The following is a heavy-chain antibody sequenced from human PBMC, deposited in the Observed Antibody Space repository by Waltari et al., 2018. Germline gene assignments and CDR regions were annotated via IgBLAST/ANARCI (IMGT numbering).Heavy chain of an antibody. CDR3: TRATAVSFDY. Sequence: EVQLVESGGGFVQPGGSLRLSCAASGFSFSNYWIHWVRQAPGKGLEWFSRINPDGSSISHADSVRGRFTITRDNAKNTLYLQMNSLRVDDTAVYYCTRATAVSFDYWGLGTLVTVSS. V-gene: IGHV3-74*01. CDR2: INPDGSSI. D-gene: IGHD6-19*01. J-gene: IGHJ4*02. CDR1: GFSFSNYW.